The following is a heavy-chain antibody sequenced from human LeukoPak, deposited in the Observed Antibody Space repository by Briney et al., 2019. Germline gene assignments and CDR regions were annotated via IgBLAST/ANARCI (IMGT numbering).Heavy chain of an antibody. J-gene: IGHJ4*02. D-gene: IGHD2-15*01. V-gene: IGHV3-33*01. CDR2: IGYDGSNK. CDR3: ASQYCSGVNCGDVYFDY. CDR1: GFTFSNYG. Sequence: GGSLRLSCAASGFTFSNYGMNWVRQAPGKGLEWVAVIGYDGSNKYYADSVKGRFTISRENSKNTLYLQMSSLRAEDTAVYHCASQYCSGVNCGDVYFDYWGQGTLVTVFS.